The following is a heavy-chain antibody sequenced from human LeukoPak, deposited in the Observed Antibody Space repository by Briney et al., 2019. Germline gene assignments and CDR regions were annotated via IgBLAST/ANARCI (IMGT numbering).Heavy chain of an antibody. Sequence: GGSLRLSCAASGFTFSSYWMHWVRQAPGKGLVWVSRINSDGSSTSYADSVKGRFTISRDNAKNTLYLQMNSLRAEDTAVCYCASALIAYGSGSYPFDYWGQGTLVTVSS. CDR1: GFTFSSYW. CDR2: INSDGSST. J-gene: IGHJ4*02. D-gene: IGHD3-10*01. CDR3: ASALIAYGSGSYPFDY. V-gene: IGHV3-74*01.